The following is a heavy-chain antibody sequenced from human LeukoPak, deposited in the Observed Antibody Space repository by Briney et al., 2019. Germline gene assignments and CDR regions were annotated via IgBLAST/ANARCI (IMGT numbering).Heavy chain of an antibody. Sequence: GESLKISCKGSGYSFTSNWIGWVRQMPGKGLEWMGIIYPGDSDTRYSPSFQGQVTISADKSISTACLQWSSLKASDTAMYYCARQVYCDASRCLNPFDYWGQGTLVTVSS. J-gene: IGHJ4*02. CDR3: ARQVYCDASRCLNPFDY. CDR2: IYPGDSDT. D-gene: IGHD2-21*01. CDR1: GYSFTSNW. V-gene: IGHV5-51*01.